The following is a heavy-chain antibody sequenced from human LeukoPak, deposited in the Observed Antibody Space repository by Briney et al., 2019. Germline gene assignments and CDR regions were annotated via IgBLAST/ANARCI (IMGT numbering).Heavy chain of an antibody. D-gene: IGHD3-10*01. CDR3: AKDNGFGELGCVFDI. CDR2: ISYDGSNK. V-gene: IGHV3-30*18. J-gene: IGHJ3*02. Sequence: PGRSLRLSCAASGFTFSSYGMHWVRQAPGKGLEWVAVISYDGSNKYYADSVKGRFTISRDNSKNTLYLQMNSLRAEDTAVYYCAKDNGFGELGCVFDIWGQGTMVTVSS. CDR1: GFTFSSYG.